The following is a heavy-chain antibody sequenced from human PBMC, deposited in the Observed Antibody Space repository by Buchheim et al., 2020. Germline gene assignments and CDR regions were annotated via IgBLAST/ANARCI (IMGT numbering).Heavy chain of an antibody. V-gene: IGHV4-59*01. CDR2: ISYSGST. CDR3: ARGPSSWYVGWFDP. D-gene: IGHD6-13*01. J-gene: IGHJ5*02. Sequence: QVQLQESGPGLVKPSETLSLTCTVSSGSISSYYWSWIRQPPGKGLEWIGYISYSGSTNYNPSLESRVSISGDTSKNQFSLMLSSVTAADTAVYYCARGPSSWYVGWFDPWGQGTL. CDR1: SGSISSYY.